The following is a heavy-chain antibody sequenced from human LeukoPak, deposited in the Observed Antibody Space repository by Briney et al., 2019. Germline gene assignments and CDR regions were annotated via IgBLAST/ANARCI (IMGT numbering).Heavy chain of an antibody. CDR3: AVFAWYPQRNYMDV. CDR1: GGSISSYY. J-gene: IGHJ6*03. CDR2: IYTSGST. Sequence: SETLSLTCTVSGGSISSYYWSWIRQPAGKGLEWIGRIYTSGSTNYNPSLKSRVTMSVDTSKNQFSLKLSSVTAADTAVSYCAVFAWYPQRNYMDVWGKGNTVTVSS. V-gene: IGHV4-4*07. D-gene: IGHD2-15*01.